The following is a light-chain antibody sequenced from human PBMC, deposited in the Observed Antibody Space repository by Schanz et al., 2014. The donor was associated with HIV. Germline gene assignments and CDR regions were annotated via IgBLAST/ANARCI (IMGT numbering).Light chain of an antibody. CDR1: QSISDSN. Sequence: EIVLTQSPGTLSLSPGERATLSCRASQSISDSNFAWYQQKPGQAPRLLIYGASTRASGIPARFSGSGSGTEFTLTISRVEPEDYAVYYCQQYGSSPWTFGQGTRVDVK. V-gene: IGKV3-20*01. CDR2: GAS. CDR3: QQYGSSPWT. J-gene: IGKJ1*01.